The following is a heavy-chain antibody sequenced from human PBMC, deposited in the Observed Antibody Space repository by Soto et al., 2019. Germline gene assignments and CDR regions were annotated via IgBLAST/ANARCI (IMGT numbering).Heavy chain of an antibody. V-gene: IGHV3-23*01. J-gene: IGHJ4*02. CDR3: AKDMGYSSGGPLDY. Sequence: VGSLRLSGAASGFTFSSYAMSWVRQARGKGLEWVSAISGSGGSTYYADSVKGRFTISRDNAKNTLYLQMNSLRAEDTAVYYCAKDMGYSSGGPLDYWGQGTLVTVSS. CDR2: ISGSGGST. CDR1: GFTFSSYA. D-gene: IGHD6-19*01.